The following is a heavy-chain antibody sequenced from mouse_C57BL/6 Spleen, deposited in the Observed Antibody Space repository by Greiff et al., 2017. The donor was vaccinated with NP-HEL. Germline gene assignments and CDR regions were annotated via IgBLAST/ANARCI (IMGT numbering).Heavy chain of an antibody. D-gene: IGHD3-3*01. V-gene: IGHV1-55*01. CDR3: ARTRDPYWYFDV. Sequence: QVQLQQPGAELVKPGASVKMSCKASGYTFTSYWITWVKQRPGQGLEWIGDIYPGSGSTNYNEKFKSKATLTVDTSSSTAYMQLSSLTSEDSAVYYCARTRDPYWYFDVWGTGTTVTVSS. CDR2: IYPGSGST. J-gene: IGHJ1*03. CDR1: GYTFTSYW.